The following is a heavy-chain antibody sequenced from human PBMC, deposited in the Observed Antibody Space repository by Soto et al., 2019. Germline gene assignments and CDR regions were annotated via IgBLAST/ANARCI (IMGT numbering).Heavy chain of an antibody. J-gene: IGHJ4*02. V-gene: IGHV3-21*01. D-gene: IGHD6-6*01. CDR2: ISSSSSYI. Sequence: GGSLRLSCAASGFTFSSYSMNWVCQAPGKGLEWVSSISSSSSYIYYADSVKGRFTISRDNAKNSLYLQMNSLRAEDTAVYYCARDGTQYSSSSDFDYWGQGTLVTVSS. CDR3: ARDGTQYSSSSDFDY. CDR1: GFTFSSYS.